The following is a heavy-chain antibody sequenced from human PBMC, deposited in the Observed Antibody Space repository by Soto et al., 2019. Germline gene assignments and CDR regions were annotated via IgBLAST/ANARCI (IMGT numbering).Heavy chain of an antibody. J-gene: IGHJ4*02. Sequence: QLQLQESGPGLVKPSETLSLTCSVSGGSISSTTYYWGWIRQPPGKGLEWIGTIYYSGSTYYNPSLKSRVTIDAETAKIQFSLRLSSVTAADTAVYYCARRGPYGSGSYFDYWGQGTLVTVSS. CDR3: ARRGPYGSGSYFDY. CDR1: GGSISSTTYY. CDR2: IYYSGST. V-gene: IGHV4-39*01. D-gene: IGHD3-10*01.